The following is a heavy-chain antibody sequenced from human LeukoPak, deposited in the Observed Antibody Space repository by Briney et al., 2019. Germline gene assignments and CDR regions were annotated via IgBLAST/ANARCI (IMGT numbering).Heavy chain of an antibody. V-gene: IGHV3-21*01. J-gene: IGHJ5*02. CDR2: ISSSSSYI. CDR3: ARGYSSSAGFDP. CDR1: GFTFSSYG. D-gene: IGHD6-6*01. Sequence: PGGSLRLSCAASGFTFSSYGMNWVRQAPGKGLEWVSSISSSSSYIYYADSVKGRFTISRDNAKNSLYLQMNSLRAEDTAVYYCARGYSSSAGFDPWGQGTLVTVSS.